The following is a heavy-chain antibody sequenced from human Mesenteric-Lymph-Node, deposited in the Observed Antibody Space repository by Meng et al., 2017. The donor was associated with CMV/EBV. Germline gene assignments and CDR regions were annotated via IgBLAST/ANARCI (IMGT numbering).Heavy chain of an antibody. J-gene: IGHJ3*02. V-gene: IGHV4-34*01. CDR2: INHSGST. Sequence: GSLRLSCAVYGGSFSGYYWSWIRQPPGKGLEWIGEINHSGSTNYNPSLKSRVTISVDTSKNQFSLKLSSVTAADMTVYYCARGLDLQWLGRSVDAFDIWGQGTMVSV. CDR1: GGSFSGYY. CDR3: ARGLDLQWLGRSVDAFDI. D-gene: IGHD6-19*01.